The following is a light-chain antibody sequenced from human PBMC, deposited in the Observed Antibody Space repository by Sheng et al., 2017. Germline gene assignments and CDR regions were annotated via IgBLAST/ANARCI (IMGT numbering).Light chain of an antibody. CDR2: NDD. V-gene: IGLV3-21*04. CDR1: DIGSRS. CDR3: QVWDRSSDPYV. Sequence: SYVLTQSPSVTVAPGETARLTCGATDIGSRSVHWYQQKPGQAPVLVIYNDDDRPKAIPDRFSGSNFRHMATLTISRVEAGDEADYFCQVWDRSSDPYVFGIGTRVTVL. J-gene: IGLJ1*01.